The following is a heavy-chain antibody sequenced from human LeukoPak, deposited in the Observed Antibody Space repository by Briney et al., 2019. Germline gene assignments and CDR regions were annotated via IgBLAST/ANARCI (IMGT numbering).Heavy chain of an antibody. CDR2: IYHSGST. CDR1: GFTFSSYA. J-gene: IGHJ6*04. Sequence: PGRSLRLSCAASGFTFSSYAMHWVRQPPGKGLEWIGEIYHSGSTNYNPSLKSRVTISVDKSKNQFSLKLSSVTAADTAVYYCARVWFGESMDVWGKGTTVTVSS. V-gene: IGHV4-4*02. CDR3: ARVWFGESMDV. D-gene: IGHD3-10*01.